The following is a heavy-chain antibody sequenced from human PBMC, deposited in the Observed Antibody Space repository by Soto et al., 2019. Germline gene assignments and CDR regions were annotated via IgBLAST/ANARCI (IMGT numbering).Heavy chain of an antibody. D-gene: IGHD3-10*01. CDR2: IHFSGNT. Sequence: SEPLSLTCTVSGDSISSNTYSGGWIRQPPGKGLTYIGTIHFSGNTYYNPSLNGRVTISVDTSTNRCSLKLTSMTAADTAVYYCARHNYGSGSTYFDYWGQGTLVTVSS. CDR1: GDSISSNTYS. V-gene: IGHV4-39*01. CDR3: ARHNYGSGSTYFDY. J-gene: IGHJ4*02.